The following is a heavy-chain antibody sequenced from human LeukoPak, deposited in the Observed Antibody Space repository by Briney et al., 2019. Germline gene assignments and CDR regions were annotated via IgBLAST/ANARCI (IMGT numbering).Heavy chain of an antibody. CDR3: ARDIAPAGLFFDY. D-gene: IGHD6-13*01. J-gene: IGHJ4*02. Sequence: GGSLSLSCAASGFTLSSYWMSWVRQAPGKGLEGVANIKYEGSEKDYVDSVKGRSTISRDNAKNPLYLQMNSLRAEDTAVYYCARDIAPAGLFFDYWGQGTLVTVSS. CDR2: IKYEGSEK. V-gene: IGHV3-7*01. CDR1: GFTLSSYW.